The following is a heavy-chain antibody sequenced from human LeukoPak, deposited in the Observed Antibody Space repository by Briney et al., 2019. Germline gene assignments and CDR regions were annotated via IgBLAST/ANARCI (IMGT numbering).Heavy chain of an antibody. CDR3: AKINIPDSWSGDPNDAFDV. CDR1: GFIFGSFT. V-gene: IGHV3-23*01. CDR2: ISGRGGNT. J-gene: IGHJ3*01. D-gene: IGHD3-3*01. Sequence: GGSLRLSCVASGFIFGSFTMSWVRQAPGKRLEWVSAISGRGGNTYYTDSVKGRFTVSRDNSKNTQYLQMNSLSAEDTAIYYCAKINIPDSWSGDPNDAFDVWGQGTRVTVSS.